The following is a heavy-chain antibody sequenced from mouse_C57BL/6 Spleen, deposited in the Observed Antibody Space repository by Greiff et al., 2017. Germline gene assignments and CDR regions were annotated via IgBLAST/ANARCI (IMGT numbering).Heavy chain of an antibody. CDR1: GFTFSSYA. Sequence: EVKLMESGGGLVKPGGSLKLSCAASGFTFSSYAMSWVRQTPEKRLEWVATISDGGSYTYYPDNVKGRFTISRDNANNNRYLQMLQLKSVATAMYYCAREVSSGYGFADWGQGTLVTVSA. J-gene: IGHJ3*01. CDR2: ISDGGSYT. V-gene: IGHV5-4*01. CDR3: AREVSSGYGFAD. D-gene: IGHD3-2*02.